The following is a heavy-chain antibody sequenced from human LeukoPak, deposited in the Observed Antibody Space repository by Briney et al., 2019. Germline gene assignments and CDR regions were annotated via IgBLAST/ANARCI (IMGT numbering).Heavy chain of an antibody. J-gene: IGHJ4*02. Sequence: SETLSLTCTVSGGSISSGSYYWSWIRQPAGKELEWIGRIYTTGSTNYSPSLKSRVTISADTSKNQFSLKLSSVTAADTAVYYCARQEVGSYGLDYWGQGTLVTVSS. CDR2: IYTTGST. V-gene: IGHV4-61*02. CDR3: ARQEVGSYGLDY. D-gene: IGHD1-26*01. CDR1: GGSISSGSYY.